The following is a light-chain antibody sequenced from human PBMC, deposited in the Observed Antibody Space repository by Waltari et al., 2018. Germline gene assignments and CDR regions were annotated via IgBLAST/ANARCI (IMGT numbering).Light chain of an antibody. J-gene: IGKJ1*01. CDR1: QSISSN. CDR3: QQYNAWPPWT. V-gene: IGKV3-15*01. Sequence: EIVMTQSPATLSVSPGERATLSCKASQSISSNLAWYLQKPGQAPRLLIYGASTRATGISARFSGSGSGTEFTLTISSLQSEDFAVYYCQQYNAWPPWTFGQGTKVEIK. CDR2: GAS.